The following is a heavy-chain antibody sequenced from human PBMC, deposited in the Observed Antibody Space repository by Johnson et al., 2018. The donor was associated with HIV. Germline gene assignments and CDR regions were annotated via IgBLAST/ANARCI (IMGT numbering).Heavy chain of an antibody. V-gene: IGHV3-66*01. CDR3: ARARCSSTSCYDAFDI. CDR1: GFTVSSNY. CDR2: IYSGGST. D-gene: IGHD2-2*01. J-gene: IGHJ3*02. Sequence: VQLVESGGGLVKPGGSLRLSCAASGFTVSSNYMSWVRQAPGKGLEWVSVIYSGGSTYYADSVKGRFTISRDNSKNTLYLQMNSLRAGDTAVYYCARARCSSTSCYDAFDIWGQWTMVTVSS.